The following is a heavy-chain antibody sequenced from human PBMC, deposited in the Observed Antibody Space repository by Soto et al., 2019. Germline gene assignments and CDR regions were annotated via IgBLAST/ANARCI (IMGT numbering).Heavy chain of an antibody. CDR1: GYFFTSHW. V-gene: IGHV5-10-1*01. J-gene: IGHJ4*02. Sequence: EVQLVQSGAEVKKPGESLRSSCKGSGYFFTSHWITWVRQMPGKGLEWMGRIDPSDSNIKYSPSFQGHVNIPADKSTSTAYLQWSSLKASDTAMYYCARHEQSSSSWYEIDYWGQGTLVTVSP. CDR2: IDPSDSNI. CDR3: ARHEQSSSSWYEIDY. D-gene: IGHD6-13*01.